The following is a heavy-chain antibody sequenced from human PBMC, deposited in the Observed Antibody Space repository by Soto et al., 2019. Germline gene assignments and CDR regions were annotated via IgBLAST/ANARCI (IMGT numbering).Heavy chain of an antibody. CDR1: GGTFSSYA. Sequence: QVQLVQSGAAVKKPGSSVKVSCKASGGTFSSYAISWVRQAPGQGLEWMGGIIPIFGTANYAQKFQGRVTITADESTSTAYMELISLRYEDTAVYYCSRDSVVVVDSTGLAAFDIWGQGTMVTVSS. CDR3: SRDSVVVVDSTGLAAFDI. CDR2: IIPIFGTA. D-gene: IGHD2-15*01. V-gene: IGHV1-69*12. J-gene: IGHJ3*02.